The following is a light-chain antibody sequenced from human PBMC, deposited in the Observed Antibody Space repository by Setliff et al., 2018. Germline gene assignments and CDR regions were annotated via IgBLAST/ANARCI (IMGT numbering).Light chain of an antibody. V-gene: IGLV2-14*03. CDR3: SSYTSSSIFYV. CDR2: DVS. CDR1: SSDAGGYNS. Sequence: QSVLTQPASVSGSPGQSITISCTGTSSDAGGYNSVSWYQQHPGKAPKLMIYDVSNRPSGVSNRFSGSKSGNTASLTISGLQAEDEADYYCSSYTSSSIFYVFGTGTKVTVL. J-gene: IGLJ1*01.